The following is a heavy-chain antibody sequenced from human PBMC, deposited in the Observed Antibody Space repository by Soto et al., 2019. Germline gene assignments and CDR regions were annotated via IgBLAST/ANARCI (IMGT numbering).Heavy chain of an antibody. D-gene: IGHD3-10*01. J-gene: IGHJ6*02. CDR1: GGTFSSYA. CDR3: ARFLYYGSGSSYSYYYGMDV. Sequence: SVKVSCKASGGTFSSYAISWVRQAPGQGLEWMGGIIPIFGTANYAQKFQGRVTITADESTSTAYMELSSLRSEDTAVYYCARFLYYGSGSSYSYYYGMDVWGQGTTVTVSS. CDR2: IIPIFGTA. V-gene: IGHV1-69*13.